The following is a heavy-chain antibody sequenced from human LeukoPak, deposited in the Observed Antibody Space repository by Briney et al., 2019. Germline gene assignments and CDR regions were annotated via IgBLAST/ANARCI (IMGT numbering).Heavy chain of an antibody. J-gene: IGHJ4*02. Sequence: GESLKISCKGSGYSFTSYWIGWVRQMPGKGLEWMGIIYPGDSDTRYSPSFQGQVTISADKSISTAYLQWSSLKASDTAMYYCARGSSGYSSGWSPGFDYWGQGTLVTVSS. V-gene: IGHV5-51*01. CDR2: IYPGDSDT. CDR1: GYSFTSYW. D-gene: IGHD6-19*01. CDR3: ARGSSGYSSGWSPGFDY.